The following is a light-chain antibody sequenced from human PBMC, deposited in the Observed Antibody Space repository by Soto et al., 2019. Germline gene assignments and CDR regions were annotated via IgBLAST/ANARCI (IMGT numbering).Light chain of an antibody. CDR2: HNN. CDR3: QSRDSSLSSSWV. V-gene: IGLV1-40*01. Sequence: QSALTQPASVSGSPGQSITISCTGSSSNIGADFDVHWYQHLPGTAPKLLISHNNNRPSGVPDRFSGSKSGTSASLAITGLQADDEAVYYCQSRDSSLSSSWVFGGGTKLTVL. J-gene: IGLJ3*02. CDR1: SSNIGADFD.